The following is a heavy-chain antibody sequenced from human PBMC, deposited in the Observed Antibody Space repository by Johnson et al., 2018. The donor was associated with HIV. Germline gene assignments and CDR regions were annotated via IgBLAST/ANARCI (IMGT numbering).Heavy chain of an antibody. J-gene: IGHJ3*02. CDR2: ISYDGSDK. Sequence: QVQLVESGGGVVQPGRSLRLSCVASGFTFSSYAMHWVRQAPAKGLQWVAVISYDGSDKDYADSVKGRFTISRDNAKNSLYLQMNSLRAEDTAVYYCARARWYLGGCSCCAFDIWGQGTMVTVSS. D-gene: IGHD2-15*01. V-gene: IGHV3-30*04. CDR1: GFTFSSYA. CDR3: ARARWYLGGCSCCAFDI.